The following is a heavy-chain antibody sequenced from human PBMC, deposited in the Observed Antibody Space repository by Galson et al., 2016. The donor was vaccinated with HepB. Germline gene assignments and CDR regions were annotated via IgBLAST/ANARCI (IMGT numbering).Heavy chain of an antibody. D-gene: IGHD3-9*01. J-gene: IGHJ4*02. V-gene: IGHV2-5*02. CDR2: IYWDGDK. Sequence: PALVKPTQTLTLTCTFSGFSLTTGGVGVAWIRQPPGKALEWLALIYWDGDKDYSPSLESRLTITKDTSKNQVVLTMTNMDPVDTGTYYCARTQYDILPGGRPGRGHFDYGGQGTLVIVAS. CDR3: ARTQYDILPGGRPGRGHFDY. CDR1: GFSLTTGGVG.